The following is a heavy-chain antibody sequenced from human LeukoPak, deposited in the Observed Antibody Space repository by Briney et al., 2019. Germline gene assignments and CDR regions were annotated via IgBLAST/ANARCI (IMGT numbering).Heavy chain of an antibody. Sequence: GGSLRLSCAASGITFSSSLMSWVRQAPGKGLEWVSSISSSSSYIYYADSVKGRFTISRDNAKNSLYLQMNSLRAEDTAVYYCAREDCSGGSCYRGDFDYWGQGTLVTVSS. D-gene: IGHD2-15*01. J-gene: IGHJ4*02. CDR1: GITFSSSL. V-gene: IGHV3-21*01. CDR3: AREDCSGGSCYRGDFDY. CDR2: ISSSSSYI.